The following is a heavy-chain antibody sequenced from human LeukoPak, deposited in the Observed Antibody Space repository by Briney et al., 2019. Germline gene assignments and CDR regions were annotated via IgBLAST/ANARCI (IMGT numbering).Heavy chain of an antibody. CDR3: ARGHYYYDSSGYYPNNYFDY. CDR1: GGSISSSSYY. Sequence: PSETLSLTCTVSGGSISSSSYYWGWIRQPPGKGLEWIGSIYYSGSTYYNPSLKSRVTISVDTSKNRFSLKLSSVTAADTAVYYCARGHYYYDSSGYYPNNYFDYWGQGTLVTVSS. V-gene: IGHV4-39*07. J-gene: IGHJ4*02. CDR2: IYYSGST. D-gene: IGHD3-22*01.